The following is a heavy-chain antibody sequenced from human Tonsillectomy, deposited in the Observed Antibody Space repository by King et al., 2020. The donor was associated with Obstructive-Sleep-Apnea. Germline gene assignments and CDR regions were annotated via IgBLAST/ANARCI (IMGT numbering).Heavy chain of an antibody. CDR3: AREPIAVAGVFDY. CDR1: GFTFDDYA. J-gene: IGHJ4*02. V-gene: IGHV3-9*01. D-gene: IGHD6-19*01. Sequence: VQLVESGGGLAQPGRSLRLSCAASGFTFDDYAMHWVRQTPAKGLEGVSAITLNGGTTGYADSLKGRFTISRDNAKTSRFLQINSLGPEYTAVYYCAREPIAVAGVFDYWGQGTLVSVSS. CDR2: ITLNGGTT.